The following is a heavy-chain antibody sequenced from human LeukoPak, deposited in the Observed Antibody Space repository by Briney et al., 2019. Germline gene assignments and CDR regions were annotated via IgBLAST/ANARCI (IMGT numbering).Heavy chain of an antibody. D-gene: IGHD6-19*01. Sequence: GASVKVSCKASRYTFTGYYMHWVRQAPGQGLEWMGWINPNSGGTNYAQKFQGRVTMTRDTSISTAYMELSRLRSDDTAVYYCARDSGYSSGGGGGLEDYWGQGTLVTVSS. J-gene: IGHJ4*02. CDR2: INPNSGGT. CDR3: ARDSGYSSGGGGGLEDY. V-gene: IGHV1-2*02. CDR1: RYTFTGYY.